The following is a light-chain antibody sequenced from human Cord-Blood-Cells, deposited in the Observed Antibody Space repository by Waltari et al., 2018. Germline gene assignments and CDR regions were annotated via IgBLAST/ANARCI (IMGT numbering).Light chain of an antibody. CDR2: AAS. V-gene: IGKV1-8*01. CDR1: TGISSY. CDR3: QQYYSYPFT. J-gene: IGKJ3*01. Sequence: AVRMTQSPSSFSASTGDSVTITCRASTGISSYLAWYQQKPGKAPKLLIYAASTLQSGVPSRFSGSGSGTDFTLTISCLQSEDFATYYCQQYYSYPFTFGPGTKVDIK.